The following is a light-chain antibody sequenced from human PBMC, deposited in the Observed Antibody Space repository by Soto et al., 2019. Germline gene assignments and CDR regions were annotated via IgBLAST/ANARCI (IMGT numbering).Light chain of an antibody. CDR3: SSYTSSSTFV. CDR1: SSDVGGYNY. Sequence: QPVLTQPASVSGSPGQSITISCTGSSSDVGGYNYVSWYEQHPGKAPKLIIYDVSNRPSGVSNRFSGSKSGTTASLTISGLQAQDEADYYCSSYTSSSTFVFGTGTKLTVL. CDR2: DVS. V-gene: IGLV2-14*01. J-gene: IGLJ1*01.